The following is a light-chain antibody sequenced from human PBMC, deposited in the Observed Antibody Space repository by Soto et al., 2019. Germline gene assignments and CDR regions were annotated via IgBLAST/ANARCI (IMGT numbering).Light chain of an antibody. CDR2: EVI. Sequence: QSALTQPPSASGSSGQSVTISCTGTSSDVGAYDYVSWYQQFPGKAPKLIIYEVIKRPSGVPDRFSGSKSGNTASLTVSGLQAEDEADYYCSSNAGSNIVLFGGGTKVTVL. J-gene: IGLJ2*01. CDR3: SSNAGSNIVL. V-gene: IGLV2-8*01. CDR1: SSDVGAYDY.